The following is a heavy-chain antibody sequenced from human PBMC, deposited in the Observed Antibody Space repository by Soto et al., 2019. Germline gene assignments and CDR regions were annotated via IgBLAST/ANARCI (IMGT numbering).Heavy chain of an antibody. CDR1: GFTFSNYW. D-gene: IGHD2-15*01. V-gene: IGHV3-7*03. CDR3: AALDTVVVQSPGY. CDR2: IWGDGNDI. Sequence: EVQMVESGGGLVQPGGSLRLSCAASGFTFSNYWMSWVRQAPGKGLEGVANIWGDGNDIYYVDSVKGRFTIARDNAKNSLYLQMNSLRVEDTALYYCAALDTVVVQSPGYWGQGTPVTVSS. J-gene: IGHJ4*02.